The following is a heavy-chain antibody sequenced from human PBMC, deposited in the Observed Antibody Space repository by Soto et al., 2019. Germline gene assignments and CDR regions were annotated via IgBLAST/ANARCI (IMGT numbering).Heavy chain of an antibody. V-gene: IGHV3-33*01. J-gene: IGHJ6*03. CDR3: AREGRYCSSSSCPYYYYYMDV. Sequence: ESGGGVVQPGRSLRLSCAASGFTFSSYGMHWVRQAPGKGLEWVAVIWYDGSNKYYADSVKGRFTISRDNSKNTLYLQMNSLRAEDTAVYYCAREGRYCSSSSCPYYYYYMDVWGKVTTVTVSS. CDR2: IWYDGSNK. CDR1: GFTFSSYG. D-gene: IGHD2-2*01.